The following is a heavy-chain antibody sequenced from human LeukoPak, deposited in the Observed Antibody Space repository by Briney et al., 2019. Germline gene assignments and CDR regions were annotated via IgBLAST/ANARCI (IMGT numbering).Heavy chain of an antibody. CDR3: ARSCSGGSCLDY. V-gene: IGHV1-2*02. CDR2: INPNSGGT. D-gene: IGHD2-15*01. J-gene: IGHJ4*02. CDR1: GYTFTGYY. Sequence: ASVKVSCKASGYTFTGYYMHWVRQAPGQGLEWMGWINPNSGGTNYAQKFQGRVTMTRDTSISTAYMELSRLRSDDTAVYYCARSCSGGSCLDYWGQGTLVTVSS.